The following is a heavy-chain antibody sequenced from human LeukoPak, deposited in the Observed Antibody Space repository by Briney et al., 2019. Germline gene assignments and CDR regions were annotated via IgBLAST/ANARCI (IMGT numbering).Heavy chain of an antibody. J-gene: IGHJ4*02. CDR2: IDNAGSIT. V-gene: IGHV3-74*03. CDR3: VRSAYHAGSGNYYDY. D-gene: IGHD3-22*01. CDR1: GFTFSNYW. Sequence: GGSLRLSCAASGFTFSNYWIHWVRQAPGKGLVWVSRIDNAGSITTYADSVKGRCTISRYNAENTLYLQMNSLRVEDTAVYYCVRSAYHAGSGNYYDYWGQGTLVTVSS.